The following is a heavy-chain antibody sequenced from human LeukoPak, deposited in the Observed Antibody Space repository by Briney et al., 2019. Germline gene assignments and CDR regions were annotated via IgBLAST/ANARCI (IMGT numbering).Heavy chain of an antibody. D-gene: IGHD4-17*01. CDR1: GFTFSSYE. J-gene: IGHJ5*02. CDR2: ISSSGSTI. CDR3: ARDRDVYGDYGGNWFDP. V-gene: IGHV3-48*03. Sequence: GGSLRLSCAASGFTFSSYEMNWVRQAPGKGLEWVSYISSSGSTIYYADSVKGRFTISRDNAKNSLYLQMNSLRAEDTAVYYCARDRDVYGDYGGNWFDPWGQGTLVTVSS.